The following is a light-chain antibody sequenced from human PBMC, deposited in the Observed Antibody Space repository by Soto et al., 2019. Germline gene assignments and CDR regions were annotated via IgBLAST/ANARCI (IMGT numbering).Light chain of an antibody. CDR2: DVS. Sequence: EIVLTQSPATLSLSPGERATLPCRASQSVSTSLAWYQQRPGQAPRLLIYDVSNRAAGVPARFSGSGSGTAVSRPISNLEHEDFASYYCQERSNWPRLTFGGGTTVEIK. CDR3: QERSNWPRLT. J-gene: IGKJ4*01. V-gene: IGKV3-11*01. CDR1: QSVSTS.